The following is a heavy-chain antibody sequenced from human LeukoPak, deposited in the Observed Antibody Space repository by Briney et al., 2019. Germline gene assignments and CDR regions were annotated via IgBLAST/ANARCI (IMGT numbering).Heavy chain of an antibody. V-gene: IGHV3-74*01. Sequence: GGSLRLSCAASGFTFSSYWMHWVRQAPGKGLVWVSLINSDGSSTIYADSVKGRFTISRDNVKNTLYLQMNSLRAEDTAAYYCARGLTIFGVVNDAFDIWGQGTMVTVSS. CDR3: ARGLTIFGVVNDAFDI. CDR2: INSDGSST. D-gene: IGHD3-3*01. J-gene: IGHJ3*02. CDR1: GFTFSSYW.